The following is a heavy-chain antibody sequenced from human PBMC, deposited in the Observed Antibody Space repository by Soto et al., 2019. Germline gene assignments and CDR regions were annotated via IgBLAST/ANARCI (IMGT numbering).Heavy chain of an antibody. CDR2: ISAYNGNT. D-gene: IGHD6-13*01. CDR3: ARVLPAPYSNSSSWYWGWFDP. V-gene: IGHV1-18*01. CDR1: GYTFTSYG. Sequence: GASVKVSCKASGYTFTSYGISWVRQAPGQGLEWMGWISAYNGNTNYAQKLQGRVTMTTDTSTSTAYMELRSLRSDDTAVYYCARVLPAPYSNSSSWYWGWFDPWGQGTLVTVSS. J-gene: IGHJ5*02.